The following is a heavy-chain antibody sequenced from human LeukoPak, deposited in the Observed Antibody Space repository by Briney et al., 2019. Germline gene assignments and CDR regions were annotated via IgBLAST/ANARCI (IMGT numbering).Heavy chain of an antibody. V-gene: IGHV4-34*01. CDR1: GGSFSDSY. CDR3: ARGRKVSGVRRINWARHENYFFYYIDV. D-gene: IGHD1-14*01. CDR2: IHHSGTT. Sequence: SETLSLTCAVYGGSFSDSYWTWIRQRPGKGLEWIGEIHHSGTTNFNPSLQSRVSISVDTAKNQFFLRVASMSAADTALYYCARGRKVSGVRRINWARHENYFFYYIDVWGKGTSVSVSS. J-gene: IGHJ6*03.